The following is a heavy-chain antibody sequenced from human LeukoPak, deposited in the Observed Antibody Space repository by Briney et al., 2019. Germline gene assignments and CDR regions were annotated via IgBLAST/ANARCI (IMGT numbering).Heavy chain of an antibody. CDR2: ISGSGGST. CDR1: GFTFNSYA. V-gene: IGHV3-23*01. J-gene: IGHJ6*02. Sequence: GGSLRRSCAASGFTFNSYAMSWVRQAPGKGLEWVSAISGSGGSTYYADSVKGRFTISRDNSKNTLFLQMNSLRAEDTAVYYCAKDRYYASGSPTRHYYGMDVWGQGTTVTVSS. D-gene: IGHD3-10*01. CDR3: AKDRYYASGSPTRHYYGMDV.